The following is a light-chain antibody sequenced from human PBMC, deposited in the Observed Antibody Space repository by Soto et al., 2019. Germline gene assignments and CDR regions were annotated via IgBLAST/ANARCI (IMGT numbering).Light chain of an antibody. CDR2: DVS. V-gene: IGLV2-14*01. CDR1: SSDVGAYNY. J-gene: IGLJ3*02. CDR3: GSYTMSRSVL. Sequence: QSVLTQPASVSGSPGQSITISCTGTSSDVGAYNYVSWYQQHPGKVPKVIIFDVSHRPSGVSNRFSGSKSGNTASLTISGLQAEDEAHYYCGSYTMSRSVLFGGGTKLTVL.